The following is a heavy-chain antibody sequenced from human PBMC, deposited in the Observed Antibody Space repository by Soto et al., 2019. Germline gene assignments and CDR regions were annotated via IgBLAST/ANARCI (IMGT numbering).Heavy chain of an antibody. D-gene: IGHD6-13*01. V-gene: IGHV3-23*01. Sequence: PGGSLRLSCAASGFTFSSYAMSWVRQAPGKGLEWVSAISGSGGSTYYADSVKGRFTISRDNSKNKMYLQMNSLRDEDTAVYYCAKDSSSWYSYFDYWGQGALVTVSS. CDR3: AKDSSSWYSYFDY. CDR1: GFTFSSYA. CDR2: ISGSGGST. J-gene: IGHJ4*02.